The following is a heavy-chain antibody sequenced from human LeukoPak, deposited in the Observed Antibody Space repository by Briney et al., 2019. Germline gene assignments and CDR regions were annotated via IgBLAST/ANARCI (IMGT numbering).Heavy chain of an antibody. CDR1: GFTFSSYA. V-gene: IGHV3-30-3*01. CDR2: ITYDGSNK. Sequence: PGGSLRLSCAASGFTFSSYAMHWIRQAPGKGLEWVAVITYDGSNKYYADSVKGRFNISRDNYKHFLFLQRNSLRAEDTAVYYCARDRFVVVVVAATSPDYWGQGTLVTVSS. CDR3: ARDRFVVVVVAATSPDY. J-gene: IGHJ4*02. D-gene: IGHD2-15*01.